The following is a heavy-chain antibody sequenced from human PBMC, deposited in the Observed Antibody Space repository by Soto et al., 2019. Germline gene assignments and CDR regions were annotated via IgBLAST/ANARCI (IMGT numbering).Heavy chain of an antibody. J-gene: IGHJ4*02. Sequence: GGSLRLSCAASGFTFSSYWMSWVRQAPGKGLEWVANIKQDGSEKYYVDSVKGRFTISRDNAKNSLYLQMNSLRAEDTAVYYCARDPDGGSCCFDYWGQGTLVTVSS. D-gene: IGHD2-15*01. CDR2: IKQDGSEK. V-gene: IGHV3-7*01. CDR3: ARDPDGGSCCFDY. CDR1: GFTFSSYW.